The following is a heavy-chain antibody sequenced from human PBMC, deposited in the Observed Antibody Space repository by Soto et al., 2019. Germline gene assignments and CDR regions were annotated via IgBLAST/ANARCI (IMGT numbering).Heavy chain of an antibody. Sequence: PSETLSLTCAVYGGSFSGYYWSWIRQPPGKGLEWIGEINHSGSTNYNPSLKSRVTISVDKSKNQFSLKLSSVTAADTAVYYCARVGYSSSWYVGALFDYWGQGTLVTVSS. CDR3: ARVGYSSSWYVGALFDY. V-gene: IGHV4-34*01. CDR1: GGSFSGYY. CDR2: INHSGST. J-gene: IGHJ4*02. D-gene: IGHD6-13*01.